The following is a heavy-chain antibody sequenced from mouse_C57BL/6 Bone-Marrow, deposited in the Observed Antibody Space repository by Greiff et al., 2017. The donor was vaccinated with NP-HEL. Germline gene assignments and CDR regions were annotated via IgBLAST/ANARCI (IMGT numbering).Heavy chain of an antibody. Sequence: EVQLVESGGGLVQPKGSLKLSCAASGFTFNTYAMHWVRQAPGKGLEWVARIRSKSSNYANYYADTVKDRFTLSRDASQSMLYLQMNNLKTEDTAMYYCVTGEPACFAYGGQGTLVTVSA. V-gene: IGHV10-3*01. J-gene: IGHJ3*01. CDR2: IRSKSSNYAN. CDR3: VTGEPACFAY. CDR1: GFTFNTYA.